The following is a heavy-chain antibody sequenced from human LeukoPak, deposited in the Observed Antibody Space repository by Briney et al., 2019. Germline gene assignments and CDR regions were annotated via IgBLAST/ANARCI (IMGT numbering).Heavy chain of an antibody. CDR1: GLSLSTHW. D-gene: IGHD6-13*01. CDR3: ARDPYSSTWSYGMDV. CDR2: IKQDGSEK. Sequence: PGGSLRHSCAASGLSLSTHWMSWVRQAPGKGLEWVANIKQDGSEKVYVDSVKGRFTISRDNAQNSLFLQMNALRAEDTAVYYCARDPYSSTWSYGMDVWGQGTTVTVSS. J-gene: IGHJ6*02. V-gene: IGHV3-7*05.